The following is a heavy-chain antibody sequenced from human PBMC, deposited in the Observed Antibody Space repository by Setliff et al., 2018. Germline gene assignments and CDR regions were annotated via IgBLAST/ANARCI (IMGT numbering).Heavy chain of an antibody. Sequence: PGGSLRLSCAASGFSFNNYYMTWVRQAPGKGLEWISGISRDTDYTYYAESVKGRFTIFRDNAKNSVYLQMNRLRAEDTAVYYCATKAVAGTGGQGTLVTISS. J-gene: IGHJ4*02. D-gene: IGHD6-19*01. CDR2: ISRDTDYT. V-gene: IGHV3-21*04. CDR1: GFSFNNYY. CDR3: ATKAVAGT.